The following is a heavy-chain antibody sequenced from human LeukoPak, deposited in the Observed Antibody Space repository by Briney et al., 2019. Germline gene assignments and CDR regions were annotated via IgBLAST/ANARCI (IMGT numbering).Heavy chain of an antibody. J-gene: IGHJ6*03. Sequence: PGGSLRLSCAASGFTFSSYWMSWVRQAPGKGLEWVANIKQDGSEKYYVDSVKGRFTISRDNAKNSLYLQMNSLRAEDTAVYYCARSSVDYYYCYMDVWGKGTTVTVSS. D-gene: IGHD6-19*01. CDR1: GFTFSSYW. CDR2: IKQDGSEK. CDR3: ARSSVDYYYCYMDV. V-gene: IGHV3-7*01.